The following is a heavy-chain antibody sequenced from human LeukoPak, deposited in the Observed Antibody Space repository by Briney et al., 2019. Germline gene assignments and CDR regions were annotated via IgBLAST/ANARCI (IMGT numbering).Heavy chain of an antibody. V-gene: IGHV3-53*01. CDR3: ARDNGGWYGY. CDR1: GFTVSSNY. D-gene: IGHD6-19*01. Sequence: GGSLRLSCAASGFTVSSNYMSWVRQAPGKGLEWVSVIYSAGSTYYADSVKGRFTISRDISKNTLYLQMNSLRAEDTAVYYCARDNGGWYGYWGQGTLVTVSS. J-gene: IGHJ4*02. CDR2: IYSAGST.